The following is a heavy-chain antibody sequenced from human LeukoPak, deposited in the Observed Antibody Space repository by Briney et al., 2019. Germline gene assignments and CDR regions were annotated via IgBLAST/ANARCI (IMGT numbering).Heavy chain of an antibody. CDR1: GFTFSSYA. CDR3: AKDQRTSSTGVPAAIDY. V-gene: IGHV3-30*04. J-gene: IGHJ4*02. D-gene: IGHD2-2*01. Sequence: GGSLRLSCAASGFTFSSYAMHWVRQAPGKGLEWVAVISYDGSNKYYADSVKGRFTISRDNSKNTLYLHMNSLRAEDTAIYYCAKDQRTSSTGVPAAIDYWGQGTLVTVSS. CDR2: ISYDGSNK.